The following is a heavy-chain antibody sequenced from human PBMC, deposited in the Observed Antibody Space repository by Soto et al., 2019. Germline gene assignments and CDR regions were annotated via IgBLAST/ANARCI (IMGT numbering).Heavy chain of an antibody. J-gene: IGHJ5*02. D-gene: IGHD3-10*01. CDR1: GGSFSGYY. V-gene: IGHV4-34*01. Sequence: PSETLSLTCAVYGGSFSGYYWSWIRQPPGKGLEWIGEINHSGSTNYNPSLKSRVTISVDTSKNQFSLKLSSVTAADTAVYYCAKKRSNYYGSGSYYRTHDWFEPWGQGTLVTVSS. CDR2: INHSGST. CDR3: AKKRSNYYGSGSYYRTHDWFEP.